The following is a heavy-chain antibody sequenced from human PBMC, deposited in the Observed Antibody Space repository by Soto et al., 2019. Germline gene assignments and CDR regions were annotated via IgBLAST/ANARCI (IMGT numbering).Heavy chain of an antibody. V-gene: IGHV4-30-4*01. CDR1: GGSINSGDYY. CDR2: IYYSGNT. D-gene: IGHD3-22*01. CDR3: ATVPTYYYDRSGYANAFDM. J-gene: IGHJ3*02. Sequence: NPSETLSLTCTVSGGSINSGDYYWSWIRQPPGKGLEWIGYIYYSGNTYHNPSLKSRINISLDTSKNQFSLRLSSVTAADTAVYYCATVPTYYYDRSGYANAFDMWGQGTMVTVSS.